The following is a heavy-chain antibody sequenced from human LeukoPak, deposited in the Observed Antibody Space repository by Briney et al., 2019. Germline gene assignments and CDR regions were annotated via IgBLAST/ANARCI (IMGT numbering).Heavy chain of an antibody. CDR3: ATHCRGGHIVVVPAAYDE. CDR1: GYTFTYYY. V-gene: IGHV1-69-2*01. D-gene: IGHD2-2*01. J-gene: IGHJ4*02. CDR2: VDPEDGET. Sequence: ASVKVSCKVSGYTFTYYYMHWVQHAPGKGLEWMGLVDPEDGETTYAEKFQGRVTITADTSTDTAYMELSSLRSADTGVYYCATHCRGGHIVVVPAAYDEWAQGTLVPVSS.